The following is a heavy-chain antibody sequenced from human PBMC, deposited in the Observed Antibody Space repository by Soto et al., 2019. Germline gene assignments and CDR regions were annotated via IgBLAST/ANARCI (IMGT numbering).Heavy chain of an antibody. D-gene: IGHD3-22*01. J-gene: IGHJ4*02. CDR1: GGTFSSYA. V-gene: IGHV1-69*06. CDR3: ARGGTQYYYDSSGDYVDY. CDR2: IIPIFGTA. Sequence: QVQLVQSGAEVKKPGSSVKVSCKASGGTFSSYAISWVRQAPGQGLEWMGGIIPIFGTANYAQEFQGRVTITAEKCTSTAYMELSSLRSEDTAVYYCARGGTQYYYDSSGDYVDYWGQGTLVTVSS.